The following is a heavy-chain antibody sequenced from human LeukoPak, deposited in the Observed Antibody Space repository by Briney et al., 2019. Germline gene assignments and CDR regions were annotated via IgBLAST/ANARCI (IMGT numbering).Heavy chain of an antibody. J-gene: IGHJ6*03. CDR3: ARSWGSRNYYYYMDV. Sequence: PSETLSLTCAVYGGSFSGYYWSWIRQPPGKGLEWIGEINHSGSTNYNPSLKGRVTISVDTSKNQFSLKLSSVTAADTAVYYCARSWGSRNYYYYMDVWGKGTTVTVSS. V-gene: IGHV4-34*01. CDR1: GGSFSGYY. D-gene: IGHD6-13*01. CDR2: INHSGST.